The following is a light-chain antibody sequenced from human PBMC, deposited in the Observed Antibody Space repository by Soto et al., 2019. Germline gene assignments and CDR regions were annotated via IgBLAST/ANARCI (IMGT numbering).Light chain of an antibody. J-gene: IGKJ5*01. CDR2: DAS. Sequence: EIVLTQSPATLSLSPGERATLSCRASQSVSSYLAWYQQKPGQAPGLLIYDASNRATGIPARFSGSGSGTDFTLTISSLEPEDFAVYYCQQRSNWQGATFGGGTRLE. CDR1: QSVSSY. CDR3: QQRSNWQGAT. V-gene: IGKV3-11*01.